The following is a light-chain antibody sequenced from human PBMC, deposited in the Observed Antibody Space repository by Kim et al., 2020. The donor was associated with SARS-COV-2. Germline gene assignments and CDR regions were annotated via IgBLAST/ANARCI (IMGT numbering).Light chain of an antibody. Sequence: EIVLTQSPGTLSLSPGEGATLSCRASQIVNSYYLAWYQQKPGQAPRLLIYGASTRATGIPDRFSGNGSGTDFTLTISRLEAEDLALYYCQHFGSSPTFGQGTKLEI. CDR2: GAS. J-gene: IGKJ2*01. V-gene: IGKV3-20*01. CDR3: QHFGSSPT. CDR1: QIVNSYY.